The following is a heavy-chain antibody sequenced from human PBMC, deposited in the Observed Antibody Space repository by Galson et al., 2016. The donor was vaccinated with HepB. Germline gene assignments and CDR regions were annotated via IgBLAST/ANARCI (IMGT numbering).Heavy chain of an antibody. CDR3: ARGFCDVDCPKHNWFDP. CDR2: VYTNGNS. V-gene: IGHV4-61*02. D-gene: IGHD2-21*01. CDR1: GDSISGDGYF. Sequence: TLSLTCTVSGDSISGDGYFWTWIRQPAGKGLEWIGRVYTNGNSNSNPSLAGRVAISLATSRNEFSLHLGSVTAADTAVYYCARGFCDVDCPKHNWFDPWGEGILVTVSS. J-gene: IGHJ5*02.